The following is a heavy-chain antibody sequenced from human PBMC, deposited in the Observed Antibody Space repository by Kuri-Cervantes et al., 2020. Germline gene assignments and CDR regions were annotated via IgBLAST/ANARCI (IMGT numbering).Heavy chain of an antibody. CDR1: GSTFSSYA. CDR2: LIPIFGTA. J-gene: IGHJ5*02. Sequence: SVKVSCKSSGSTFSSYAISWVRQAPGQGLEWMGGLIPIFGTANYAQKFQGRVTITADESTSTAYMELSSLRSEDTAVYYCARERAMVRGVIKILNWFDPWGQRTLVTVSS. V-gene: IGHV1-69*13. D-gene: IGHD3-10*01. CDR3: ARERAMVRGVIKILNWFDP.